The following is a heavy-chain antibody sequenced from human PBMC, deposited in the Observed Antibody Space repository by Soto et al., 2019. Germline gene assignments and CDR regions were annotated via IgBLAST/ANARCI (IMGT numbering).Heavy chain of an antibody. Sequence: SETLSLTCAVYGGSFSGYYWSWIRQPPGKGLEWIGEINHSGSTNYNPSLKSRVTISVDTSKNQFSLKLSSVTAADTAVYYCARGQGYSYGYRSYYYGMDVWGQGTTVT. V-gene: IGHV4-34*01. CDR3: ARGQGYSYGYRSYYYGMDV. CDR2: INHSGST. D-gene: IGHD5-18*01. CDR1: GGSFSGYY. J-gene: IGHJ6*02.